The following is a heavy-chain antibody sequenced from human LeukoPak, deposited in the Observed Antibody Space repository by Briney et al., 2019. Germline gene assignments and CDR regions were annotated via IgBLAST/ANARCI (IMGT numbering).Heavy chain of an antibody. D-gene: IGHD3-22*01. V-gene: IGHV3-23*01. CDR1: GFTLSSYA. Sequence: GGSLRLSCAASGFTLSSYAMSWVRQAPGKGLEWVSAISGSGGSTYYADSVKGRFTISRDNSNNTLYLQMNSLRAEDTAVYYCAKYSPDYDCSGYYSGYFDYWGQGTLVTVSS. CDR2: ISGSGGST. J-gene: IGHJ4*02. CDR3: AKYSPDYDCSGYYSGYFDY.